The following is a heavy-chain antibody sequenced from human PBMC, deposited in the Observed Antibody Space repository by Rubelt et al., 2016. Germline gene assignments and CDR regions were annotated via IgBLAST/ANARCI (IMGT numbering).Heavy chain of an antibody. CDR3: AREVPVDGTAFDP. D-gene: IGHD6-19*01. V-gene: IGHV4-59*01. Sequence: LQKPSETLSLTCSVSGASISSYYWSWIRQPPGKGLEWIASFYHTGSTTYNPSLKSRVTMSVDTSKNQFSLKVRSVTAAATAVYYCAREVPVDGTAFDPWGQGTLVTVSS. CDR2: FYHTGST. J-gene: IGHJ5*02. CDR1: GASISSYY.